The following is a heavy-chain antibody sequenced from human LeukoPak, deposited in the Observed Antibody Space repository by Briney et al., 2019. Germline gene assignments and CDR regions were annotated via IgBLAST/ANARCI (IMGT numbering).Heavy chain of an antibody. CDR3: ARAYYYGSGSYSAFDY. CDR1: GFTFSSYG. CDR2: IWYDGSNK. D-gene: IGHD3-10*01. J-gene: IGHJ4*02. V-gene: IGHV3-33*01. Sequence: GGSLRLSCAASGFTFSSYGMHWVRQAPGKGLEWVAVIWYDGSNKYYAESVKGRFTISRDNSKNTLYLQMNSLRAEDTAVYYCARAYYYGSGSYSAFDYWGQGTLVTVSS.